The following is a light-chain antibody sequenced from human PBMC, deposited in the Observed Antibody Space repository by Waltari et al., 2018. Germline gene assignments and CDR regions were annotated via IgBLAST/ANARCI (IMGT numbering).Light chain of an antibody. CDR3: QQRNSYPLT. V-gene: IGKV1-9*01. CDR1: QGISSY. Sequence: DIQLTQSPSSLSASVGDRVTITCRASQGISSYLAWYQQKPGKAPKLLIYKASSLQSGVPSRFSGSVSGTEFTLTISSLQPEDFAVYYCQQRNSYPLTFGGGTKVEIK. J-gene: IGKJ4*01. CDR2: KAS.